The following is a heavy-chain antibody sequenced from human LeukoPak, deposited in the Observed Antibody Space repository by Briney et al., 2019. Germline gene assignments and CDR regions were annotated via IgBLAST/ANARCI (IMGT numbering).Heavy chain of an antibody. Sequence: PSETLSLTCTVSGYSISSGYYWGWIRQPPGKGLEWIGSIYHSGSTYYNPSLKSRVTISVDTSKNQFSLKLSSVTAADTAVYYCARVLYDFWSGYYPDYWGQGTLVTVSS. CDR2: IYHSGST. D-gene: IGHD3-3*01. CDR1: GYSISSGYY. CDR3: ARVLYDFWSGYYPDY. V-gene: IGHV4-38-2*02. J-gene: IGHJ4*02.